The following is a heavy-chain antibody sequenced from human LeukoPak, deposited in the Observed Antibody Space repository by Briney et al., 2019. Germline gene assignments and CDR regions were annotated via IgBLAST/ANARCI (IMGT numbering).Heavy chain of an antibody. D-gene: IGHD6-19*01. CDR2: ISGSGGST. J-gene: IGHJ4*02. V-gene: IGHV3-23*01. CDR3: AKDEGSSGIF. Sequence: PGGSLRLSCAASGFTFSSYAMSWVRQAPGKGLEWVSAISGSGGSTYYADSVKGRFTISGDNSKNTPYLQMNSLRAEDTAIYYCAKDEGSSGIFWGQGTLVTVSS. CDR1: GFTFSSYA.